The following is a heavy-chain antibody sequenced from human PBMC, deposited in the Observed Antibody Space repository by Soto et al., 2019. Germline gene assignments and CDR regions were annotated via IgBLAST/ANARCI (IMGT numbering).Heavy chain of an antibody. V-gene: IGHV2-70*04. J-gene: IGHJ4*02. CDR3: ARMTTTHSFAF. D-gene: IGHD4-4*01. Sequence: SGPTLVNPTQTLTLTCTFSGFSLTTVGMHVSWIRQPPGKALEWLARIDWDDDKWYSPSLKTRLTVSKDTSKNRVVLTMTNMDPVDTATYYCARMTTTHSFAFWGQGTLVTVSS. CDR2: IDWDDDK. CDR1: GFSLTTVGMH.